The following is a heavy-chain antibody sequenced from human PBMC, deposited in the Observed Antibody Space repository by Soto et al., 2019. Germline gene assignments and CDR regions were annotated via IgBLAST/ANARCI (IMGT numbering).Heavy chain of an antibody. CDR2: IYYSGST. CDR3: ASLRAVPNYFDY. J-gene: IGHJ4*02. D-gene: IGHD4-4*01. CDR1: GGSISSYY. V-gene: IGHV4-59*01. Sequence: ETLSLTCTVSGGSISSYYWSWIRQPPGKGLEWIGYIYYSGSTNYNPSLKSRVTISVDTSKNQFSLKLSSVTAADTAVYYCASLRAVPNYFDYWGQGTLVTVS.